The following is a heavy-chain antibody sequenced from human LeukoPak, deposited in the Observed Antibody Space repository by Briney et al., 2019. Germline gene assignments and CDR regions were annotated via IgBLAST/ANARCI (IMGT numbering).Heavy chain of an antibody. CDR1: GGSISSYY. CDR2: IFSVGST. Sequence: PSETLSLTCTVSGGSISSYYWSWIRQPPGKGLEWIGYIFSVGSTDYNPSLKSRVTISVETSKNQFFLKLSSVTAADTAVYYCARVAWSRDGYNWDLPHYFDYWGQGTLVTFSS. D-gene: IGHD5-24*01. CDR3: ARVAWSRDGYNWDLPHYFDY. J-gene: IGHJ4*02. V-gene: IGHV4-59*01.